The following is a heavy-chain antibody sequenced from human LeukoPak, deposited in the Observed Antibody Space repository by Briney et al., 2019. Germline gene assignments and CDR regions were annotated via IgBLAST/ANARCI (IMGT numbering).Heavy chain of an antibody. Sequence: PGGSLRLSCAASGFTFSSYAMSWVRQAPAKGLEWVSTISGSGANTYYAASVKGRFTISRDFSKNTVFLHMNSLRAEDTAMYYCARGDDSGYYDYFDYWGQGALVTVSS. V-gene: IGHV3-23*01. CDR3: ARGDDSGYYDYFDY. D-gene: IGHD3-22*01. CDR2: ISGSGANT. CDR1: GFTFSSYA. J-gene: IGHJ4*02.